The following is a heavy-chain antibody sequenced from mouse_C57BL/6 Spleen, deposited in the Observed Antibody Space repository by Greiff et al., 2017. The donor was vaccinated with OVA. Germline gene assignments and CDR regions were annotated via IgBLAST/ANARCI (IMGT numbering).Heavy chain of an antibody. V-gene: IGHV1-15*01. CDR2: IDPEPGGT. D-gene: IGHD1-1*01. Sequence: VKLQESGAELVRPGASVTLSCKASGFTFTDYEMHWVKPTPVNGLEWIGAIDPEPGGTAYNQKFKGKAILTADKSSSTAYMELLSLTSEDSAVYYCTLFITTVNYFDYWGQGTTLTVSS. CDR1: GFTFTDYE. J-gene: IGHJ2*01. CDR3: TLFITTVNYFDY.